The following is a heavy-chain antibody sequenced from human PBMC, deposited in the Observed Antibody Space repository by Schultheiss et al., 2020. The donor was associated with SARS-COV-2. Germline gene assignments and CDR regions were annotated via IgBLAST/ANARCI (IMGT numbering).Heavy chain of an antibody. V-gene: IGHV4-59*12. J-gene: IGHJ4*02. CDR3: ASSQYNPKQQLVEEPFDY. CDR2: IYHSGST. D-gene: IGHD6-13*01. Sequence: SETLSLTCTVSGDSISSYYWSWIRQPPGKGLEWIGYIYHSGSTYYNPSLKSRVTISVDRSKNQFSLKLSSVTAEDTAVYYCASSQYNPKQQLVEEPFDYWGQGTLVTVSS. CDR1: GDSISSYY.